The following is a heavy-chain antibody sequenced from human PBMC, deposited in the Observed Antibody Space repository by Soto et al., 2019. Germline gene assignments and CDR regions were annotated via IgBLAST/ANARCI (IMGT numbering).Heavy chain of an antibody. D-gene: IGHD1-7*01. CDR1: GFTFSSYA. V-gene: IGHV3-23*01. CDR3: AKDGPGTTFDY. J-gene: IGHJ4*02. Sequence: EVQLLESGGGLVQPGGSLRLSCAASGFTFSSYAMSWVRQAPGKGLEWVSVIGGSASSTYYADSVKGRFIISRDNSKNTLYLQLNNLRAEDTAVYYCAKDGPGTTFDYWGQGTLVTVSS. CDR2: IGGSASST.